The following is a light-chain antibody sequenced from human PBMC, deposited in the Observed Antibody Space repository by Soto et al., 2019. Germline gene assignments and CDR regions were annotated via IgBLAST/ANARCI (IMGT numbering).Light chain of an antibody. V-gene: IGKV1-9*01. CDR1: QGINKF. Sequence: IPLTQSPSSLSASVGDRVTITCRASQGINKFLAWYQQRPGKAPQLLVYGASTLQSGVPSRSSGSGSGTDFTLTISSLQPEDFATYYCQQLTNFRFTFGQGTKLDIK. J-gene: IGKJ2*01. CDR3: QQLTNFRFT. CDR2: GAS.